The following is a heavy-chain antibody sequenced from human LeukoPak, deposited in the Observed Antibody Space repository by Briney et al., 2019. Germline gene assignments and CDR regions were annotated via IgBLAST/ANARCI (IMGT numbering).Heavy chain of an antibody. CDR2: INPNSGGT. CDR1: GYTFSDYY. Sequence: ASVKVSCKASGYTFSDYYIHWVRQAPGQGLEWMGRINPNSGGTNYAQKFQGRVTMTRDTSISTAYMELSRLRSDDTAVYYCAREGRLLWFGESPYMDVWGKGTTVTVSS. D-gene: IGHD3-10*01. J-gene: IGHJ6*03. CDR3: AREGRLLWFGESPYMDV. V-gene: IGHV1-2*06.